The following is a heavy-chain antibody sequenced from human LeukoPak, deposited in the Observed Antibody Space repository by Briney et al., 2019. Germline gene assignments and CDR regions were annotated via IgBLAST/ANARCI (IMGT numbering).Heavy chain of an antibody. CDR3: AKDKSQVGVDSASTLVDH. CDR2: IRFDGRDE. CDR1: GFTFRNFG. J-gene: IGHJ4*02. D-gene: IGHD2-8*02. Sequence: GGSLRLSCAASGFTFRNFGMHWVRQAPGKGLEGVAFIRFDGRDEYYVDSLKGRFTISRDNSKNTVELQMNGLTSEDTALYYCAKDKSQVGVDSASTLVDHWGQGTLVIVSS. V-gene: IGHV3-30*02.